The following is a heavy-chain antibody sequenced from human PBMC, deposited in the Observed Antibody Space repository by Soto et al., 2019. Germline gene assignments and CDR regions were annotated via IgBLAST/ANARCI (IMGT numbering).Heavy chain of an antibody. CDR3: AKAPGGGSYYYFDY. D-gene: IGHD1-26*01. Sequence: GGSLRLSCAASGFTFSSYGMHWVRQAPGKGLEWVAVISYDGSNKYYADSVKGRFTISRDNSKNTLYLQMNSLRAEDTAVYYCAKAPGGGSYYYFDYWGQGTLVTVSS. CDR2: ISYDGSNK. V-gene: IGHV3-30*18. CDR1: GFTFSSYG. J-gene: IGHJ4*02.